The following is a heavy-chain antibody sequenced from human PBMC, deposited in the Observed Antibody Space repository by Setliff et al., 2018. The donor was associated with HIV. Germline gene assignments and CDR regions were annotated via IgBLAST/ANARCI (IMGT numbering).Heavy chain of an antibody. V-gene: IGHV1-46*01. CDR2: INCVNGDT. CDR1: GYSFTSCY. J-gene: IGHJ4*02. CDR3: ARETQTGSGSYFA. Sequence: ASVKVSCKTSGYSFTSCYVNWVRQAPGQGLEWVGIINCVNGDTRYAQEFQGRVTITSDTSTTTVYMDLSSLTTQDTAVYYCARETQTGSGSYFAWGQGTLVTVSS. D-gene: IGHD3-10*01.